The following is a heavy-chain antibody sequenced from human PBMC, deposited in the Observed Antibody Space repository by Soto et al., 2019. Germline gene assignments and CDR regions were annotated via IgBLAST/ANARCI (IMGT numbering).Heavy chain of an antibody. D-gene: IGHD4-17*01. CDR2: IGANGGGT. Sequence: EVQLLEPGGGLVQPGGSLRLSCAASGFTFSSFFMSWVRQAPGKGLDWVSGIGANGGGTYYADSVKGRFIISRDNSKNTLYLIMNILRAEDTALYYFARDPDGDYLGAFDFWGQKTMVTVSS. CDR3: ARDPDGDYLGAFDF. CDR1: GFTFSSFF. J-gene: IGHJ3*01. V-gene: IGHV3-23*01.